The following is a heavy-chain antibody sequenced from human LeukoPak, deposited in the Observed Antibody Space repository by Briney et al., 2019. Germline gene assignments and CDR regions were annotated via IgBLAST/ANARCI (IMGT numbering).Heavy chain of an antibody. J-gene: IGHJ4*02. D-gene: IGHD1-26*01. CDR1: GGSISRSHYY. V-gene: IGHV4-39*01. CDR3: ARHSGSYYRYFDN. CDR2: IYYSGIT. Sequence: SETLSLTCTVSGGSISRSHYYWGWIRQPPGKGLEWIGSIYYSGITYYNPSLKSRVTISVDTSKNEFSLKLSSVSAADAAVYYCARHSGSYYRYFDNWGQGTLVTVSS.